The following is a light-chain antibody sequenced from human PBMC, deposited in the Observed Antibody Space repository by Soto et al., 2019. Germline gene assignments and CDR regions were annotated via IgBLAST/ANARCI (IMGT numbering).Light chain of an antibody. J-gene: IGKJ4*01. CDR3: QQFNKYPPLT. CDR1: QGISSA. V-gene: IGKV1D-13*01. Sequence: AIQLTQSPSSLSASVGDRVTITCRASQGISSALAWYQQKPGKAPKLLIYDASSLASGVPPRFSGSGSGTDFTLTISSLQPEDFATYYCQQFNKYPPLTFGGGTKVEIK. CDR2: DAS.